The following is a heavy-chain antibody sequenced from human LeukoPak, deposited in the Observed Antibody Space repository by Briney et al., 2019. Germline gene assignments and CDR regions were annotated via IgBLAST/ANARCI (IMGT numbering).Heavy chain of an antibody. CDR2: ITSSGGST. V-gene: IGHV3-23*01. CDR3: VKDRVLVGELDY. CDR1: GFTFSSYA. D-gene: IGHD2-8*02. Sequence: GGSLRLSCAASGFTFSSYAMSWVRQAPGKGLEWVSSITSSGGSTYYADSVKGRFTISRDNSKNTLYLQTSSLRAENTAVYYCVKDRVLVGELDYWGQGTLVTVSS. J-gene: IGHJ4*02.